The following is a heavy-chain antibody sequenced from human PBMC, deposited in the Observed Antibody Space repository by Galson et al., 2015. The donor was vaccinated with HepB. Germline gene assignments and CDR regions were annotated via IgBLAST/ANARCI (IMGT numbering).Heavy chain of an antibody. V-gene: IGHV3-33*01. J-gene: IGHJ3*02. D-gene: IGHD2-2*02. CDR3: ASLGYCSSTSCYTGFEAFDI. Sequence: SLRLSCAASGFTFSSYGMHWVRQAPGKGLEWVAVIWYDGSNKYYADSVKGRFTISRDNSKNTLYLQMNSLRAEDTAVYYCASLGYCSSTSCYTGFEAFDIWGQGTMVTVSS. CDR1: GFTFSSYG. CDR2: IWYDGSNK.